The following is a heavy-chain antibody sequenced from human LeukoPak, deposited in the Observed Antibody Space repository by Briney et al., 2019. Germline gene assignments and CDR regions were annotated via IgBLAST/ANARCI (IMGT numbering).Heavy chain of an antibody. D-gene: IGHD2-21*01. V-gene: IGHV3-15*01. CDR1: GFIFNKAW. Sequence: PGGSLRLSCAASGFIFNKAWMNWVRQAPGKGPEWVGRIKSNNDGGTTDYASPVEGRFIISRDDSKNTIYLQMNRLIIDDTAISYCTPVMVEDRGIWRQVTLVTVSS. CDR3: TPVMVEDRGI. CDR2: IKSNNDGGTT. J-gene: IGHJ4*02.